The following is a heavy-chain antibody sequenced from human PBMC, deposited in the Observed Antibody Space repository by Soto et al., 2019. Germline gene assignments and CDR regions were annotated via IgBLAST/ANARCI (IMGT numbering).Heavy chain of an antibody. Sequence: QVQLVQSGAEVKKPGSSVKVSCKASGGTFSSYAISWVRQAAGQGLEWKGGIIPIFGTANYAQKFQGRVTITADKSTSTAYMELSSLRPEDTAVYYCARVLRIAVADNYYYYGMDVWGQGTTVTVSS. CDR1: GGTFSSYA. V-gene: IGHV1-69*06. CDR3: ARVLRIAVADNYYYYGMDV. J-gene: IGHJ6*02. D-gene: IGHD6-19*01. CDR2: IIPIFGTA.